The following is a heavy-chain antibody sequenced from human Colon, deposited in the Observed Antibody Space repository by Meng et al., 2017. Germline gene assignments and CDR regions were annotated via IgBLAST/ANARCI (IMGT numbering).Heavy chain of an antibody. CDR3: ARDNWGSLDY. Sequence: LQVSGLGLGRLSQCLSLSCTLSGSSVSYKNYAWSRIPQPPVKGLEWIGYWSTNNNPSLKSRGTISVDTSKNQFSLTLNSVTAADTAVYYCARDNWGSLDYWGQGTLVTVSS. CDR1: GSSVSYKNYA. V-gene: IGHV4-61*01. D-gene: IGHD7-27*01. J-gene: IGHJ4*02. CDR2: WST.